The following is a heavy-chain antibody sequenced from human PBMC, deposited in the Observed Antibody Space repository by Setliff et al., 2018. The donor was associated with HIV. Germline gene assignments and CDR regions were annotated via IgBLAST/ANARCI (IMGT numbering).Heavy chain of an antibody. V-gene: IGHV1-2*06. CDR2: INLNSGDT. Sequence: AASVKVSCKASGYTFTAYYAHWVRQAPGQGLEWKGRINLNSGDTYYAQKFQGRVTLTRDTSINTAYMELSRLTSDDTAVYYCAREESSDYIWGSYRYPMFDYWGQGTLVTVSS. D-gene: IGHD3-16*02. CDR3: AREESSDYIWGSYRYPMFDY. CDR1: GYTFTAYY. J-gene: IGHJ4*02.